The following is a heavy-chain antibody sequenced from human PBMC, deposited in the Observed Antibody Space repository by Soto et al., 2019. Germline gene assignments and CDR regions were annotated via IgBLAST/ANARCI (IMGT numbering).Heavy chain of an antibody. D-gene: IGHD6-19*01. V-gene: IGHV3-7*01. CDR2: IKQDGNEK. Sequence: DVQLVESGGALVQPGESLRLSCAASGFTFSDYLMTWVRQAPGKGLEWVATIKQDGNEKYYVDSVKGRFTISRDNAKNSLYLQMNGLRAEDQAVYYCAIGHWLGNWGHGTLVTVSS. CDR1: GFTFSDYL. CDR3: AIGHWLGN. J-gene: IGHJ4*01.